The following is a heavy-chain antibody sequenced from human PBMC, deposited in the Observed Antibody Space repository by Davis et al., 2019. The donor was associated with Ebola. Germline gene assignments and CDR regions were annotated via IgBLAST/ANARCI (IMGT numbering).Heavy chain of an antibody. J-gene: IGHJ4*02. D-gene: IGHD3-22*01. CDR3: ARQPPSYYYDSSGYYGRGAYFDY. V-gene: IGHV4-59*08. Sequence: GSLRLSCPVSGGSISSYYWSWIRQPPGKGLEWIGYIYYIGSTNYNPSLKSRVTISVDTSKNQFSLKLSSVTAADTAVYYCARQPPSYYYDSSGYYGRGAYFDYWGQGTLVTVSS. CDR1: GGSISSYY. CDR2: IYYIGST.